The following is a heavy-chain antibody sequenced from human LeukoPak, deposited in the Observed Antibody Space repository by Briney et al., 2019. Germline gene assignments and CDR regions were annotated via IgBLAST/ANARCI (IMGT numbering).Heavy chain of an antibody. CDR2: ISGDGRSI. CDR1: GFTFSSYA. J-gene: IGHJ4*02. D-gene: IGHD4-17*01. CDR3: ARSFAVTSPPGY. V-gene: IGHV3-30*04. Sequence: GGSLRLSCAASGFTFSSYAMHWVRQAPGKGLEWVTFISGDGRSIGYADSVKGRFTISRDNSKNTLYQQMNSLRAEDTAVYYCARSFAVTSPPGYWGQGPLVTVSS.